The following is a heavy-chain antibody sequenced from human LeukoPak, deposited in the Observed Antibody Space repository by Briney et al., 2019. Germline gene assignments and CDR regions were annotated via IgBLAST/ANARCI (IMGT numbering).Heavy chain of an antibody. CDR2: IIPIFGTA. CDR3: ARVDSSGWSWDLDY. CDR1: GGTFSSYA. V-gene: IGHV1-69*13. D-gene: IGHD6-19*01. Sequence: ASVKVSCKASGGTFSSYAISWVRQAPGQGLEWMGGIIPIFGTANYAQKFQGRVTITADESTSTAYMELRSLRSDDAAVYYCARVDSSGWSWDLDYWGQGTLVTVSS. J-gene: IGHJ4*02.